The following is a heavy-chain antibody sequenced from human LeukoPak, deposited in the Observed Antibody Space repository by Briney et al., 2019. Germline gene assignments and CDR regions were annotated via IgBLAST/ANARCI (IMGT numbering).Heavy chain of an antibody. CDR1: GGTFSSYA. Sequence: GASVKVSCKASGGTFSSYAISWVRQAPGQGLEWMGGIIPIFGTANYAQKFQGRVTITTDESTSTAYMELSSLRSENTAVYYCARAGGSSSYYYYYMDVWGKGTTVTVSS. J-gene: IGHJ6*03. V-gene: IGHV1-69*05. CDR2: IIPIFGTA. D-gene: IGHD4-23*01. CDR3: ARAGGSSSYYYYYMDV.